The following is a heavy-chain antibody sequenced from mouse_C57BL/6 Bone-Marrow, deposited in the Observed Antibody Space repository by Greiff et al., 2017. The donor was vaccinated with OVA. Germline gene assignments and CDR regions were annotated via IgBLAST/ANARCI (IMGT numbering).Heavy chain of an antibody. D-gene: IGHD1-1*01. CDR1: GYTFTSYW. V-gene: IGHV1-52*01. CDR3: ARGDFITTVVYFDY. CDR2: IDPSDSET. J-gene: IGHJ2*01. Sequence: QVHVKQPGAELVRPGSSVKLSCKASGYTFTSYWMHWVKQRPIQGLAWIGNIDPSDSETHYNQKFKDKATLTVDKSSSTAYMQLSSLTSEDSAVYYCARGDFITTVVYFDYWGQGTTLTVSS.